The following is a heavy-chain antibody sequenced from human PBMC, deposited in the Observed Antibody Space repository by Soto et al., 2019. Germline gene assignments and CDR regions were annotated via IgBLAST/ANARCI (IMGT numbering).Heavy chain of an antibody. Sequence: QVQLVQSGAEVKKPGSSVKVSCTASGGTFSSYAISWVRQAPGQGLEWMGGIIPIFGTANYAQKFQGRVTITADESTSTAYMELSSLRSEDTAVYYCAAFRYQLLTLYYYYGMDVWGQGTTVTVSS. CDR2: IIPIFGTA. V-gene: IGHV1-69*01. D-gene: IGHD2-2*01. CDR3: AAFRYQLLTLYYYYGMDV. J-gene: IGHJ6*02. CDR1: GGTFSSYA.